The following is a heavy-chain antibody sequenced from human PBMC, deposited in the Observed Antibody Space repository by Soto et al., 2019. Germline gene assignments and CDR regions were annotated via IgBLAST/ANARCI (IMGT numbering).Heavy chain of an antibody. CDR1: GFSISTYG. V-gene: IGHV3-30*03. D-gene: IGHD3-22*01. J-gene: IGHJ4*02. Sequence: GGSLRLSCAASGFSISTYGMHWVRQAPGKGLEWVAFISNDGSNKYYADSVKGRFTISRDNSKNTLYLQMNSLRAEDTAVYYCARDYDSSGYYALESFDYWGQGTLVTVSS. CDR3: ARDYDSSGYYALESFDY. CDR2: ISNDGSNK.